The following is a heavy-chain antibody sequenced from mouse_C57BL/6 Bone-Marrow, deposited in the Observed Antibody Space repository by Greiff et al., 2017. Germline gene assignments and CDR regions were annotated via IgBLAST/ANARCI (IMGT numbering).Heavy chain of an antibody. CDR1: GYTFTSYW. CDR3: ARRGNYYGSRDFDY. J-gene: IGHJ2*01. CDR2: IDPSDSET. V-gene: IGHV1-52*01. Sequence: QVQLQQSGAELVRPGSSVKLSCKASGYTFTSYWMHWVKQRPIQGLEWIGNIDPSDSETHYNQKFKDKATLTVDKSSSTAYMQLSSLTSEDSAVYYCARRGNYYGSRDFDYWGQGTTLTVSS. D-gene: IGHD1-1*01.